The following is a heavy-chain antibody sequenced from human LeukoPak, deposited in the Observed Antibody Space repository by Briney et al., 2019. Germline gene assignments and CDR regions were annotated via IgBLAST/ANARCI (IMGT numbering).Heavy chain of an antibody. Sequence: SETLSLTCTVSGLSISSGHYWGWIRQPPGKGLEWIASIYHSGGRFETGGTHYSPSLKSRVTISVDTSKNQFPLKLSSVTAADTAVYYCARGRRGIHYDSSGLSRFDYWGQGTLVTVSS. CDR2: IYHSGGRFETGGT. CDR1: GLSISSGHY. CDR3: ARGRRGIHYDSSGLSRFDY. V-gene: IGHV4-38-2*02. J-gene: IGHJ4*02. D-gene: IGHD3-22*01.